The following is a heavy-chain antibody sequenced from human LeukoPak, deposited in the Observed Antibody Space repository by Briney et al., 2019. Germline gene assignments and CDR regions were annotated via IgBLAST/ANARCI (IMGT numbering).Heavy chain of an antibody. J-gene: IGHJ4*02. CDR1: GGSFSGYY. CDR2: INHSGST. Sequence: SETLSLTCAVYGGSFSGYYWSWIRQRPGKGLEWIGEINHSGSTNYNPSLKSRVTISVDTSKHQFSLKLSSVTDADTAVYYCARALYSGSYYGYWGQGTLVTVSS. V-gene: IGHV4-34*01. D-gene: IGHD1-26*01. CDR3: ARALYSGSYYGY.